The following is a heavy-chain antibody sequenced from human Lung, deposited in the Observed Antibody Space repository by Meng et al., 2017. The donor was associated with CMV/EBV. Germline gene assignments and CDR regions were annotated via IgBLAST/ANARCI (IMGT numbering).Heavy chain of an antibody. CDR3: ARGYSYGFDY. CDR1: GDSVSSHSVA. J-gene: IGHJ4*02. Sequence: SQTLSHTCSIPGDSVSSHSVAWNWLRQFPSRGLEWLGRTYYRSNSYTDYAVSVTSRITNKPDTSKKQSSLQLKSVTPEDTAVYYCARGYSYGFDYWGQGTPVTVSS. CDR2: TYYRSNSYT. V-gene: IGHV6-1*01. D-gene: IGHD5-18*01.